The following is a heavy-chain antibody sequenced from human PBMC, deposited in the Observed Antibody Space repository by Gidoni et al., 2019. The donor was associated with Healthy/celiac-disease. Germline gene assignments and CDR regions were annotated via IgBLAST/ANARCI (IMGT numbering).Heavy chain of an antibody. J-gene: IGHJ4*02. D-gene: IGHD3-10*01. CDR2: INHSGST. V-gene: IGHV4-34*01. CDR1: GGSFSGYY. CDR3: ARDTLWFGELSRGRKGYYFDY. Sequence: QVQLQQWGAGLLKPSETLSLTCAVYGGSFSGYYWSWIRQPPGKGLEWIGEINHSGSTNYNPSLKSRVTISVDTSKNQFSLKLSSVTAADTAVYYCARDTLWFGELSRGRKGYYFDYWGQGTLVTVSS.